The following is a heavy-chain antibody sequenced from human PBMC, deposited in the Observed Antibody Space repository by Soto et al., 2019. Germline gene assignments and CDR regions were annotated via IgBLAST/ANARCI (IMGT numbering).Heavy chain of an antibody. Sequence: ASVKVSCKASGYTFTSYAMHWVRQAPGQRLEWMGWINAGNGSTKYSQKFQGRVTITRDTSASTAYMELSSLRSEDTAVYYCASSLDGYGSGYFDYWGQGTLVTVSS. J-gene: IGHJ4*02. CDR2: INAGNGST. CDR1: GYTFTSYA. V-gene: IGHV1-3*01. D-gene: IGHD3-10*01. CDR3: ASSLDGYGSGYFDY.